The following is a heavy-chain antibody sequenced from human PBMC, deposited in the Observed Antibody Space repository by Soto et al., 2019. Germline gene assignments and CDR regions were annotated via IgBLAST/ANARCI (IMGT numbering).Heavy chain of an antibody. Sequence: EVQLLESGGGLVQPGGSLRLSCAASGFTLDIYAMTWVRQAPGKGLEWVSTISGSGDSTHYADSVKGRFTISRDNPKNTVYLQMNSLRAEDTAIYYCAKDGLWFGEVLPPDYWGQGTLVTVSS. CDR2: ISGSGDST. V-gene: IGHV3-23*01. J-gene: IGHJ4*02. CDR3: AKDGLWFGEVLPPDY. CDR1: GFTLDIYA. D-gene: IGHD3-10*01.